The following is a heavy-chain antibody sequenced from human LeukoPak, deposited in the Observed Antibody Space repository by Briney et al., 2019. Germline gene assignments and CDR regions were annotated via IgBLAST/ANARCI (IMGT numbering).Heavy chain of an antibody. Sequence: TSETLSLTCAVIHGYFSGYYWSWIRQPPGKGLEWIGEINHSGSTNYNPSLKSRVTISVDTSKNQFSLKLSSVTAADTAVYYCAGQWPGGYYGMDVWGQGTTVTVSS. CDR2: INHSGST. CDR1: HGYFSGYY. D-gene: IGHD1-14*01. J-gene: IGHJ6*02. CDR3: AGQWPGGYYGMDV. V-gene: IGHV4-34*01.